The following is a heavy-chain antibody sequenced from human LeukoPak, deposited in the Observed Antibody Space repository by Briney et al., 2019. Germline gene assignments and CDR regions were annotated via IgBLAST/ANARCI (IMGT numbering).Heavy chain of an antibody. CDR1: GFTFSTNS. V-gene: IGHV3-48*04. Sequence: GGSLRLSCAASGFTFSTNSMNWVRQAPGKGLEWVSYISSTGGTIYYADSMKGRFTISRDNAKNSLYLQMNSLRAEDTAVYYCARETDVSAFDYWGQGTLVTVSS. CDR3: ARETDVSAFDY. J-gene: IGHJ4*02. CDR2: ISSTGGTI.